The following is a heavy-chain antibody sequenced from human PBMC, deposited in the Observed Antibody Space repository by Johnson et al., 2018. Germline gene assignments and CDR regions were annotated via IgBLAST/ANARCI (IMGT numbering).Heavy chain of an antibody. V-gene: IGHV3-9*01. D-gene: IGHD4-17*01. CDR2: ISWTGDIR. CDR3: AKNRSVNTDAFDV. J-gene: IGHJ3*01. CDR1: GFIFDEFA. Sequence: VQLVESGGGLAQPGGSXRLSCTASGFIFDEFAMHWVRQAPGKGLEWVSRISWTGDIRGYADFVRGRFTISRDNTKNSILLQMNRLRVEATPLYFCAKNRSVNTDAFDVWGQGTMVTVSS.